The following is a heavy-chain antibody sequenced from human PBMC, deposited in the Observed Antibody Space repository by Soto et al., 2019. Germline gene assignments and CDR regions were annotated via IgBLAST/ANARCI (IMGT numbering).Heavy chain of an antibody. V-gene: IGHV3-33*01. CDR1: GVTFSSYG. CDR2: IWYDGSNK. CDR3: ARAPHESGTSCYYN. D-gene: IGHD2-2*01. J-gene: IGHJ4*02. Sequence: GGSLRLSCAASGVTFSSYGMHWVRQAPGKGLEWVAVIWYDGSNKYYADSVKGRFTISRDNSKNTLYLQMNSLRAEDTAVYYCARAPHESGTSCYYNWGQGTLVTVSS.